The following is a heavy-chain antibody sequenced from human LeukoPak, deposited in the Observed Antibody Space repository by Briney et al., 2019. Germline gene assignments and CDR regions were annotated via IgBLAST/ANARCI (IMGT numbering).Heavy chain of an antibody. CDR1: GGTFSSYA. D-gene: IGHD3-22*01. CDR2: IIPIFGTA. CDR3: ARDARYYYDSSGYYNFDY. J-gene: IGHJ4*02. V-gene: IGHV1-69*05. Sequence: SVKVSCKASGGTFSSYAISWVRQAPGQGLEWMGGIIPIFGTANYAQKFQGGVTITTDESTSTAYMELSSLRSEDTAVYYCARDARYYYDSSGYYNFDYWGQGTLVSLSS.